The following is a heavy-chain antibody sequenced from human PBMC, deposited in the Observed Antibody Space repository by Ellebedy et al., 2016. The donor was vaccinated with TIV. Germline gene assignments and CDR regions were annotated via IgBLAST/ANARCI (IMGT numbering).Heavy chain of an antibody. D-gene: IGHD6-19*01. V-gene: IGHV4-34*01. Sequence: SETLSLTCAVHGGSFSGYYWSWVRQPPGKGLEWIGEVNQSGRTNYHPSLKSRVTISVDTSKNQFPLRLSSVTAADTAVYYCAEGRSGWYYFDYWGQGTLVTVSS. CDR2: VNQSGRT. CDR3: AEGRSGWYYFDY. CDR1: GGSFSGYY. J-gene: IGHJ4*02.